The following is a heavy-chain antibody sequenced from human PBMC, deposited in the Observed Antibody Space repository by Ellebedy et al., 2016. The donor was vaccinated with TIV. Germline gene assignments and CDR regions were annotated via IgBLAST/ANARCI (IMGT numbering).Heavy chain of an antibody. V-gene: IGHV4-59*01. Sequence: MPSETLSLTCTVSGGSISGYHWNWIRRPPAKGLEWIGYIYYSGSTNYNPSLKSRVSMSVDTSKNQFSLKLNFVTTADTAMYYCARGAHYREAFDIWGQGTVVTVSS. D-gene: IGHD3-10*01. J-gene: IGHJ3*02. CDR2: IYYSGST. CDR3: ARGAHYREAFDI. CDR1: GGSISGYH.